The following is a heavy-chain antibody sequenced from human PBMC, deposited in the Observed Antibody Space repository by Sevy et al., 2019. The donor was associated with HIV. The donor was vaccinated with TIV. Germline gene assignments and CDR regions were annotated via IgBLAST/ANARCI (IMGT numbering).Heavy chain of an antibody. Sequence: GGSLRLSCAASGFTFSNYWMSWVRQAPGKGLEWVANIMQDGSEKYYVDSVKGRFTISRDNAKNSLYLQMNSLRAEDTAVYYCARPYRTDPFYYSGSGGYYYPSYFDYWGQGTLVTVSS. V-gene: IGHV3-7*01. CDR2: IMQDGSEK. D-gene: IGHD3-22*01. CDR3: ARPYRTDPFYYSGSGGYYYPSYFDY. CDR1: GFTFSNYW. J-gene: IGHJ4*02.